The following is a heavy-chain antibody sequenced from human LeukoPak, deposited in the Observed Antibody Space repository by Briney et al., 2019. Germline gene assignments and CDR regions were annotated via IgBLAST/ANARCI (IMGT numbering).Heavy chain of an antibody. CDR1: GFTFSSYG. V-gene: IGHV3-30*18. Sequence: PGRSLRLSCAASGFTFSSYGMHWVRQAPGKGLEWVAVISYDGSNKYYADSVKGRFTISRDNSKNTLYLQMNSLRAEDTAVYYCAKDASGSYVYYYYYYGMDVWGQGTTVTVPS. D-gene: IGHD1-26*01. CDR2: ISYDGSNK. J-gene: IGHJ6*02. CDR3: AKDASGSYVYYYYYYGMDV.